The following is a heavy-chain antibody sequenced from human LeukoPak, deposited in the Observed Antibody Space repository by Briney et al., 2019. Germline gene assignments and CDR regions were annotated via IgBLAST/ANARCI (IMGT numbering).Heavy chain of an antibody. V-gene: IGHV5-51*01. CDR3: ASPKDNWNYGTGYYGMDV. Sequence: GESLKISCKDSRNIFTSSWIPWVRQMPGKGLEWMGIIYPGDSDTKYSPSFQGRVTISADKSISTAYLQWSSLKASDTATYYCASPKDNWNYGTGYYGMDVWGQGTTVTVSS. D-gene: IGHD1-7*01. CDR2: IYPGDSDT. CDR1: RNIFTSSW. J-gene: IGHJ6*02.